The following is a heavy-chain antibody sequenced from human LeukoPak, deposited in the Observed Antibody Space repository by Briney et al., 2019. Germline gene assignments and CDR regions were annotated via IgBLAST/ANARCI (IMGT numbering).Heavy chain of an antibody. Sequence: SETLSLTCTVSGGSISSYYWSWIRQPPGKGLEWIGRIYTSGSTNYNPSLKSRVTMSVDTSKNQFSLKLSSVPAADTAVYYCARGLGEQLVNYYYYMDVWGKGTTVTVSS. D-gene: IGHD6-13*01. J-gene: IGHJ6*03. CDR3: ARGLGEQLVNYYYYMDV. V-gene: IGHV4-4*07. CDR1: GGSISSYY. CDR2: IYTSGST.